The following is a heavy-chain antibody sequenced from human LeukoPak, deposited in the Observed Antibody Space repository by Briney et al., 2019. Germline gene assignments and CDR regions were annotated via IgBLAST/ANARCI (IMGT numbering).Heavy chain of an antibody. CDR3: AKDSSVYYYDSRNFDY. V-gene: IGHV3-48*03. D-gene: IGHD3-22*01. CDR2: ISSSGSTI. Sequence: GGSLRLSCAASGFTFSSYEMNWVRQAPGKGLEWVSYISSSGSTIYYADSVKGRFTISRDNAKNTLYLQMNSLRAEDTAVYYCAKDSSVYYYDSRNFDYWGQGTLVTVSS. J-gene: IGHJ4*02. CDR1: GFTFSSYE.